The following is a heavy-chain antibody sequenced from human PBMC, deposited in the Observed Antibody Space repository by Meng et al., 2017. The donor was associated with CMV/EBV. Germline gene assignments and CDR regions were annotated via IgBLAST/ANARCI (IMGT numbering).Heavy chain of an antibody. CDR2: MNPNSGNT. V-gene: IGHV1-8*03. J-gene: IGHJ4*02. D-gene: IGHD3-9*01. CDR3: ARGHLTYYDILTGYSPFDY. Sequence: ASVKVSCKASGYTFTSYDINWVRQATGQGLEWMRWMNPNSGNTGYAQKFQGRVTITWNTSISTAYMELSSLRSEDTAVYYCARGHLTYYDILTGYSPFDYWGQGTLVTVSS. CDR1: GYTFTSYD.